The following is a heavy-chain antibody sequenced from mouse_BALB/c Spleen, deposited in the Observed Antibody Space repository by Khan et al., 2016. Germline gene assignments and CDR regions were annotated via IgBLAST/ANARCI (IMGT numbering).Heavy chain of an antibody. D-gene: IGHD2-1*01. V-gene: IGHV1-82*01. Sequence: QVQLQQSGPELVKPGASVKISCKASGYAFSSSWMNWMKQRPGQGLEWIGRIYPGDGDTNYNGKFKGKATLTADKSSSTAYMQLSSLTSVDSAVDFCARDEGNQYYFAYWGQGTTLTVSS. CDR3: ARDEGNQYYFAY. CDR2: IYPGDGDT. CDR1: GYAFSSSW. J-gene: IGHJ2*01.